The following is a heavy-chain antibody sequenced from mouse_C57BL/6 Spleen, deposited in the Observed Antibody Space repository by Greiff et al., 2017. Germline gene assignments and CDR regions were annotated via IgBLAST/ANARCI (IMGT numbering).Heavy chain of an antibody. CDR1: GFTFSDYG. Sequence: EVKLVESGGGLVKPGGSLKLSCAASGFTFSDYGMHWVRQAPEKGLEWVAYISSGSSTIYYADTVKGRFTISRDNAKNTLFLQMTSLRSEDTAMYYCARDLGSSYDWYFDVWGTGTTVTVSS. V-gene: IGHV5-17*01. D-gene: IGHD1-1*01. CDR2: ISSGSSTI. J-gene: IGHJ1*03. CDR3: ARDLGSSYDWYFDV.